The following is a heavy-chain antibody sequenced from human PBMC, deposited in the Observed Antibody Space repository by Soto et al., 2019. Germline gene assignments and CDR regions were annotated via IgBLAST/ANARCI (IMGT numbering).Heavy chain of an antibody. CDR2: ISSSSSYI. Sequence: GGSLRLSCAASGFTFSSYSMNWVRQAPGKGLEWVSSISSSSSYIYYADSVKGRFTISRDNAKNSLYLQMNSLRAEDTAVYYCARVVLAVAGDAFDIWGQGTMVTFS. CDR3: ARVVLAVAGDAFDI. J-gene: IGHJ3*02. CDR1: GFTFSSYS. V-gene: IGHV3-21*01. D-gene: IGHD6-19*01.